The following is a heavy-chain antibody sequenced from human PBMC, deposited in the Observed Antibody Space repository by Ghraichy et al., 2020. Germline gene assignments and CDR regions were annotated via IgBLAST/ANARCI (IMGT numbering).Heavy chain of an antibody. D-gene: IGHD3-10*01. V-gene: IGHV5-51*01. CDR2: IYPGDSDT. CDR1: GYTFTDYW. Sequence: GESLNISCQGFGYTFTDYWIAWVRQMPGKGLEWMGIIYPGDSDTLYSPSFQGHVTIQADRSISTAYLQWTSLKASDTAMYYCARHGSGSSYPSDFWGQGTLVTVSS. J-gene: IGHJ4*02. CDR3: ARHGSGSSYPSDF.